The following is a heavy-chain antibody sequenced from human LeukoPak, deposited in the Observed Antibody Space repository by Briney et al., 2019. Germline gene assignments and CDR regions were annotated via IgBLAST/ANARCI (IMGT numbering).Heavy chain of an antibody. CDR1: GGSFSGYY. CDR2: IGTSGSSI. V-gene: IGHV3-11*01. J-gene: IGHJ3*02. CDR3: ARVGRAITAAGFGAFDI. D-gene: IGHD6-13*01. Sequence: LSLTCAVYGGSFSGYYWSWIRQAPGKGLEWVSYIGTSGSSIYYADSVKGRFTISRDNAKKSFYLQMNSLRAEDTAVYYCARVGRAITAAGFGAFDIWGQGTMVIVSS.